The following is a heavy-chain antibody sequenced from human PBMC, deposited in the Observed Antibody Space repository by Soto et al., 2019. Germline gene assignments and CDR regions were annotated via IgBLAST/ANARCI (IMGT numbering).Heavy chain of an antibody. CDR2: IAYDGSNR. CDR3: ARDLSARGMGPTRHFDH. V-gene: IGHV3-30*03. CDR1: GFTFDTYA. D-gene: IGHD1-26*01. J-gene: IGHJ4*02. Sequence: QVQVDQSGGGVVRPGRSLRLSCATSGFTFDTYAMHWVRQAPGKGLEWVAGIAYDGSNRFYADSVKGRFTISRDNSRNTVSLQMNSLGAEDTALYYCARDLSARGMGPTRHFDHWGQGTLVTVSS.